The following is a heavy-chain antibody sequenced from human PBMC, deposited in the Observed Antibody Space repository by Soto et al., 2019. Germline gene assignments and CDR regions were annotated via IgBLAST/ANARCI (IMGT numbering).Heavy chain of an antibody. CDR3: VKWNSNWFDP. J-gene: IGHJ5*02. CDR2: IYHSGST. D-gene: IGHD1-7*01. Sequence: QLQLQESGSGLVKPSQTLSLTCTVSGGSITSSGYSWSWIRQPPGKGLEWIGYIYHSGSTFYNPSLKSRVTISVDRSKDQFSLKLNSVTAADTAVYYCVKWNSNWFDPWGQGTLVTVS. V-gene: IGHV4-30-2*01. CDR1: GGSITSSGYS.